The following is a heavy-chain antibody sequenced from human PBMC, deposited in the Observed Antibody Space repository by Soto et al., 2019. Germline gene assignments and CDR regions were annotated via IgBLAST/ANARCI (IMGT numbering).Heavy chain of an antibody. CDR1: GXTFSDYY. Sequence: GSLRLSCAASGXTFSDYYMSWIRQAPGKGLEWVSYVSSSGSTIYYADSVKGRFTISMDNAKNSLYLQMNSLRDEDTAVYYCANPSYSGSHWGQGTLGTVSS. D-gene: IGHD1-26*01. V-gene: IGHV3-11*01. CDR3: ANPSYSGSH. J-gene: IGHJ4*02. CDR2: VSSSGSTI.